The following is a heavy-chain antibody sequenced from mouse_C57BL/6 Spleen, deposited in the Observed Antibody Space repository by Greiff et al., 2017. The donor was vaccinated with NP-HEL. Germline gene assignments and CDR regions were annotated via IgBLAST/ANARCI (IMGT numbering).Heavy chain of an antibody. J-gene: IGHJ4*01. CDR3: ARSRYGYYARDY. V-gene: IGHV1-82*01. Sequence: VQLQQSGPELVKPGASVKISCKASGYAFSSSWMNWVKQRPGKGLEWIGRIYPGDGDTNYNGKFKGKATLTADKSSSTAYMQLSSLTSEDSAVYFCARSRYGYYARDYWGQGTSVTVSS. CDR1: GYAFSSSW. CDR2: IYPGDGDT. D-gene: IGHD2-10*02.